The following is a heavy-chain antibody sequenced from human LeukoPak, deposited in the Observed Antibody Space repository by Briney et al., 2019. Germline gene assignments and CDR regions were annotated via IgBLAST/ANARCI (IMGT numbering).Heavy chain of an antibody. CDR2: TYYRSTWYN. D-gene: IGHD2-2*01. CDR1: GDTVSSNTAA. Sequence: SQTLSLTCAISGDTVSSNTAAWNWIRQSPSRGLEWLGRTYYRSTWYNDYAVSVRGRITVNPDTSKNQFFLHLNSVTPEDTAVYYCARRLTQYDCFDPWGQGILVTVSS. CDR3: ARRLTQYDCFDP. V-gene: IGHV6-1*01. J-gene: IGHJ5*02.